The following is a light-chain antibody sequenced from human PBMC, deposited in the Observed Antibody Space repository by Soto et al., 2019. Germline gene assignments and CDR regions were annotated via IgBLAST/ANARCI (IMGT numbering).Light chain of an antibody. Sequence: EIVLTQSPGTLSLSPGERATLSCRASHSVSSSYLAWYQLKPGQAPRLLIYGASSRATGIPDRFSGSGSGTDFTLTISTMEPEDFAVYYCQQHGGSHPYTFGQGTKLEIK. CDR3: QQHGGSHPYT. V-gene: IGKV3-20*01. CDR1: HSVSSSY. CDR2: GAS. J-gene: IGKJ2*01.